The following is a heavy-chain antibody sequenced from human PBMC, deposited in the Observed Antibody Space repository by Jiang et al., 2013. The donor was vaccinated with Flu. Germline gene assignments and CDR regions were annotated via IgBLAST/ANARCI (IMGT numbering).Heavy chain of an antibody. J-gene: IGHJ4*02. CDR2: IHFDGGT. V-gene: IGHV4-59*01. CDR3: VRGSGWTPDS. D-gene: IGHD1-14*01. CDR1: GESISSNY. Sequence: PGLVKPSETLSLTCTVSGESISSNYWGWIRQPPGEKLEWIGYIHFDGGTNYNPSLKSRVTISPDTSKNQFSLRLSSVTAADTAVYYCVRGSGWTPDSWGQGTLVTVSS.